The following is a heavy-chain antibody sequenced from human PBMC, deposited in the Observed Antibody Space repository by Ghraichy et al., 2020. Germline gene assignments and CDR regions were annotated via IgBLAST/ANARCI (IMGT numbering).Heavy chain of an antibody. CDR2: ISGSGGGT. V-gene: IGHV3-23*01. Sequence: GGSLRLSCAASGFTFSSYAMSWVRQAPGKGLEWVSAISGSGGGTYYADSVKGRFTISRDNSKNTLYLQMNSLRAEDTAIYYCAKKRWLQFYYFDYWGQGALVTVSS. J-gene: IGHJ4*02. D-gene: IGHD5-24*01. CDR1: GFTFSSYA. CDR3: AKKRWLQFYYFDY.